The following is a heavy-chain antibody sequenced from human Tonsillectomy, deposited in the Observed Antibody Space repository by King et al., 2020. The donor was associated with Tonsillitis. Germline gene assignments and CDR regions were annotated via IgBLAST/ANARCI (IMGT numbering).Heavy chain of an antibody. CDR1: GFTFSNYV. V-gene: IGHV3-23*04. Sequence: VQLVESGGGLVQPGGSLRLSCAASGFTFSNYVMAWVRQPPGKGLEWVSSIDGSGTRTFYSDSVKGRFLVSRDTSKNTLLLQMNSLRAEDTATYFCARYGGADSCYSGFDYWGQGTLVTDSS. CDR3: ARYGGADSCYSGFDY. CDR2: IDGSGTRT. D-gene: IGHD2-21*02. J-gene: IGHJ4*02.